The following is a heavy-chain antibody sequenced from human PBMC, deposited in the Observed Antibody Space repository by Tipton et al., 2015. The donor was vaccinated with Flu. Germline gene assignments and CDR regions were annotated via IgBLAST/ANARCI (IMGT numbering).Heavy chain of an antibody. J-gene: IGHJ6*03. CDR3: AANPNCSSTSCYNHYYYCYMDV. D-gene: IGHD2-2*02. CDR2: IIPIFGTA. CDR1: GGTFSSYA. V-gene: IGHV1-69*01. Sequence: QLVQSGAEVKKPGSSVKVSCKASGGTFSSYAISWVRQAPGQGLEWMGGIIPIFGTANYAQKFQGRVTITADESTSTAYMELSSLRSEDTAVYYCAANPNCSSTSCYNHYYYCYMDVWGKGTTVTVSS.